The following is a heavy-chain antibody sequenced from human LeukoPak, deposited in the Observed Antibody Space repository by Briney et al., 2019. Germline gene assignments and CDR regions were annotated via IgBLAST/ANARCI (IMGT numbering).Heavy chain of an antibody. CDR3: ARSPHIWFAERGWFDP. J-gene: IGHJ5*02. CDR1: GGSISSSNW. CDR2: IYHSGST. V-gene: IGHV4-4*02. Sequence: SETLSLTCAVSGGSISSSNWWSWVRQPPGKGLEWIGEIYHSGSTNYDPSLKSRVTMTVDTSKSQFSLKLSSVTAADTAVYFCARSPHIWFAERGWFDPWGQGTLVTVSS. D-gene: IGHD3-10*01.